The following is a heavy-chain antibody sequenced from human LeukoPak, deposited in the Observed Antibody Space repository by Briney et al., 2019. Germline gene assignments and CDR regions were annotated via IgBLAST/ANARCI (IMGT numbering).Heavy chain of an antibody. CDR1: GGSFSGYY. J-gene: IGHJ4*02. CDR2: INHSGST. CDR3: ARGGVYYYSPLDY. D-gene: IGHD3-22*01. Sequence: SETLSLTCAVYGGSFSGYYWSWIRQPPGKGLEWIGEINHSGSTNYNPSLKSRVTISVDTSKNQFSLKLTSVTAADTAVYYCARGGVYYYSPLDYWGQGTLVTVSS. V-gene: IGHV4-34*01.